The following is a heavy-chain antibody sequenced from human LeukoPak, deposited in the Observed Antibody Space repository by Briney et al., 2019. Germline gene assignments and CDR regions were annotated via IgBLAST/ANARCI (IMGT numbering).Heavy chain of an antibody. V-gene: IGHV4-30-4*08. Sequence: SQTLSLTCTVSGGSISSGDYYWSWIRQPPGKGLKWIGYIYYSGSTYYNPSLKSRVTISVDTSKNQFSLKLSSVTAADTAVYYCAREVTALRLVAEDAFDIWGQGTMVTVSS. CDR2: IYYSGST. J-gene: IGHJ3*02. D-gene: IGHD3-16*01. CDR3: AREVTALRLVAEDAFDI. CDR1: GGSISSGDYY.